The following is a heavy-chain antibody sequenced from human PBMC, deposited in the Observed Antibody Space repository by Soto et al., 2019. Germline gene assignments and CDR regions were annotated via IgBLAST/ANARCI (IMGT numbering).Heavy chain of an antibody. V-gene: IGHV3-21*01. J-gene: IGHJ3*02. D-gene: IGHD1-26*01. CDR1: GFTFSSYS. Sequence: GGSLRLSCAASGFTFSSYSMNWVRQAPGKGLEWVSSISSSSSYIYYADSVKGRFTISRDNAKNSLYLQMNSLRAEDTAVYYCARDSRAEWELPQCPDAFDILGPGTMVPVS. CDR2: ISSSSSYI. CDR3: ARDSRAEWELPQCPDAFDI.